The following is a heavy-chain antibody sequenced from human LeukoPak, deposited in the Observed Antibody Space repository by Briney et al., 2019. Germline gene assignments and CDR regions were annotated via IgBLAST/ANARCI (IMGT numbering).Heavy chain of an antibody. J-gene: IGHJ4*02. CDR1: GGSFSGYY. D-gene: IGHD3-10*01. Sequence: PSETLSLTCAAYGGSFSGYYWSWIRQPPGKGLEWIGEINHSGSTNYNPSLKSRVTISVDTSKNQFSLKLSSVTAADTAVYYCARGEGEYYYGYWGQGTLVTVSS. CDR3: ARGEGEYYYGY. V-gene: IGHV4-34*01. CDR2: INHSGST.